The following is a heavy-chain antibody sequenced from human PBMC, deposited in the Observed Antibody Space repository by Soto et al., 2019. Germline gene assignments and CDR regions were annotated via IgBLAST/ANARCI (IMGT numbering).Heavy chain of an antibody. CDR3: ASGWYYYDSSGYYQVGPFDY. V-gene: IGHV1-69*13. CDR2: IIPIFGTA. J-gene: IGHJ4*02. D-gene: IGHD3-22*01. CDR1: GGTFSSYA. Sequence: SMKVSCKASGGTFSSYAISWVRQAPGQGLEWMGGIIPIFGTANYAQKFQGRVTITADESTSTAYMELSSLRSEDTAVYYCASGWYYYDSSGYYQVGPFDYWGQGTLVTVSS.